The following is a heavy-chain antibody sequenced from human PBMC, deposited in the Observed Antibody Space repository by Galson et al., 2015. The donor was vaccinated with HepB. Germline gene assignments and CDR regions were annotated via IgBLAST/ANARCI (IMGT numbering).Heavy chain of an antibody. CDR1: GFHFSRYT. CDR2: ISSSSSHL. J-gene: IGHJ4*02. D-gene: IGHD3-10*01. V-gene: IGHV3-21*01. CDR3: HWSSFGEVSEDY. Sequence: SLRLSCATSGFHFSRYTLNWVRQAPGKGLEWVSTISSSSSHLYYVDSVRGRFTISRDNTENSLSLQMNSLTVEDTAIYYRHWSSFGEVSEDYWGQGMLVTVSS.